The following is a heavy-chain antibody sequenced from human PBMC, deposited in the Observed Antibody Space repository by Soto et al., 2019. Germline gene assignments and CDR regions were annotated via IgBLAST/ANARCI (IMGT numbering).Heavy chain of an antibody. Sequence: GGSLRLSCAASGFTFSSYGMHWVRQAPGKGLEWVAVIWYDGSNKYYADSVKGRFTISRDNSKNTLYLQMNSLRAEDTAVYYCAIVFGYGDYRMDYYYYGMDVWGQGTTVTVSS. CDR3: AIVFGYGDYRMDYYYYGMDV. V-gene: IGHV3-33*01. D-gene: IGHD4-17*01. J-gene: IGHJ6*02. CDR1: GFTFSSYG. CDR2: IWYDGSNK.